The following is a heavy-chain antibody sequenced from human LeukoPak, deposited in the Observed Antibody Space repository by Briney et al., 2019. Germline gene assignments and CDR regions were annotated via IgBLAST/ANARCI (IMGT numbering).Heavy chain of an antibody. J-gene: IGHJ4*02. V-gene: IGHV1-2*02. CDR1: GYTFTGYY. CDR3: AREDGEGGGFDY. CDR2: INPNSGGT. Sequence: ASVKVSFKASGYTFTGYYMHWVRQAPGQGLGWMGWINPNSGGTNYAQKFQGRVTMTRDTSISTAYMELSRLRSDDTAVYYCAREDGEGGGFDYWGQGTLVTVSS. D-gene: IGHD3-16*01.